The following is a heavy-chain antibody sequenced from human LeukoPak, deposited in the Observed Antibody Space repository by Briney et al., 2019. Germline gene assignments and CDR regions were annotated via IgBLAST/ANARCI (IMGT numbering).Heavy chain of an antibody. Sequence: SGTLSLTCTVSGDSINSLDLWSWVRQPPGKGLEWIREMYLSGTTHSNPSVKSRVTISIDKSKNQFFLNSSSVTAADTAVYYCAGLVGRYSSGLYYYYFDYWGQGTLVTVSS. CDR1: GDSINSLDL. CDR2: MYLSGTT. J-gene: IGHJ4*02. CDR3: AGLVGRYSSGLYYYYFDY. D-gene: IGHD3-22*01. V-gene: IGHV4-4*02.